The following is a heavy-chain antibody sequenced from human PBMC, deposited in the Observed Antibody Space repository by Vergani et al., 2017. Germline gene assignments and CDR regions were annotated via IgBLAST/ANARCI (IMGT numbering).Heavy chain of an antibody. CDR2: IKSTFDRGTT. Sequence: EVQLVDSGGGIVKPGGSLRLSCVASGFSFRNAWMNWVRRTPGKGLEWVGRIKSTFDRGTTDYAAAVKGRFTISRDDSKNTLFLQMNGLKTEDIGVYYCTTDPRYCGDGSSXWLRDHHYYGMDVWGQGTTVTVSS. CDR1: GFSFRNAW. CDR3: TTDPRYCGDGSSXWLRDHHYYGMDV. V-gene: IGHV3-15*07. D-gene: IGHD2-21*01. J-gene: IGHJ6*02.